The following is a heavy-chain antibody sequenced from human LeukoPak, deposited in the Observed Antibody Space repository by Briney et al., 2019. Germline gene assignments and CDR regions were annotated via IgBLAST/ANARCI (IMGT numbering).Heavy chain of an antibody. CDR1: GFTLSDYW. J-gene: IGHJ4*02. CDR3: ALPLRDGDFYFDY. D-gene: IGHD4-17*01. V-gene: IGHV3-7*02. CDR2: IKPDGSET. Sequence: GGSLRLSCVVSGFTLSDYWMSWVRQAPGKGLEWVAYIKPDGSETSYVGSVKGRFIISRDNAKNTVFLQMNSLRAEDTAVYYCALPLRDGDFYFDYWGQGALVTVSS.